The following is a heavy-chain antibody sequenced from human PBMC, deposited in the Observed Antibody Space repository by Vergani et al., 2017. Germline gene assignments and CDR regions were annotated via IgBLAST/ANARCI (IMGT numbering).Heavy chain of an antibody. CDR3: ARGQYYSSTSCYYYYYYGMDV. J-gene: IGHJ6*02. CDR2: INHSGST. D-gene: IGHD2-2*01. CDR1: GGSFSGYY. Sequence: QVQLQQWGAGLLKPSETLSLTCAVYGGSFSGYYWSWIRQPPGKGLEWIGEINHSGSTNYNPSLKSRVTISVDTSKNQFSLKLSSVTAADPAVYYCARGQYYSSTSCYYYYYYGMDVWGQGTTVTVSS. V-gene: IGHV4-34*01.